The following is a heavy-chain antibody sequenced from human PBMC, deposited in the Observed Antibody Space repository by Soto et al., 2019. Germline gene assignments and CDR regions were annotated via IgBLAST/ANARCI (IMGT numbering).Heavy chain of an antibody. CDR1: AFTFSSYA. J-gene: IGHJ4*02. D-gene: IGHD4-17*01. CDR3: AREIVATVTKAEDY. V-gene: IGHV3-30-3*01. CDR2: ISYDGSNK. Sequence: GGSLRLSCAASAFTFSSYAMHWVRQAPGKGLEWVAVISYDGSNKYYADSVKGRFTISRDNSKNTLYLQMNSLRAEDTAVYYCAREIVATVTKAEDYWGQGTLVTVSS.